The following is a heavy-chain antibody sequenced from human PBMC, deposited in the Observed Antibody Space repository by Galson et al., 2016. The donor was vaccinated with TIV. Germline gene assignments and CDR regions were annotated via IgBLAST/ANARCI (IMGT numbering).Heavy chain of an antibody. Sequence: SLRLSCAASGFRFNEYEMSWVRQAPGKGLEWVSALSGGATNTYYSDSVKGRFTISRDNSQNKVFLEMDSLRVDDTAVYYCAKDRGYFESFDHWGPGTLVTVSS. CDR1: GFRFNEYE. CDR2: LSGGATNT. V-gene: IGHV3-23*01. J-gene: IGHJ4*02. CDR3: AKDRGYFESFDH. D-gene: IGHD6-25*01.